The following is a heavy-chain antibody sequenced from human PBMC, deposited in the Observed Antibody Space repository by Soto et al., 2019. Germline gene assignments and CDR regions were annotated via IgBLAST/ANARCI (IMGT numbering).Heavy chain of an antibody. J-gene: IGHJ5*02. CDR3: ARVGYNWNYYRWFDP. V-gene: IGHV3-11*01. CDR1: GFTFSDYY. CDR2: ISSSGSTI. D-gene: IGHD1-7*01. Sequence: GSLRLSCAASGFTFSDYYMSWIRQAPGKGLEWVSYISSSGSTIYYADSVKGRFTISRDNAKNSLYLQMNSLRAEDTAVYYCARVGYNWNYYRWFDPWGQGTLVTVSS.